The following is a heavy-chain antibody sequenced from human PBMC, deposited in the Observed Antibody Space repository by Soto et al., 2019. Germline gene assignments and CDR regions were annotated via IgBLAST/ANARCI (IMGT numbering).Heavy chain of an antibody. V-gene: IGHV3-7*01. J-gene: IGHJ6*02. Sequence: ESGGGLVQPGGSLRLSCAASGFTFSSYWMSWVRQAPGKGLEWVANIKQDGSEKYYVDSVKGRFTISRDNAKNSLYLQMNSLRAEDTAVYYCARLQSGPEDGMDVWGQGTTVTVSS. D-gene: IGHD3-3*01. CDR3: ARLQSGPEDGMDV. CDR1: GFTFSSYW. CDR2: IKQDGSEK.